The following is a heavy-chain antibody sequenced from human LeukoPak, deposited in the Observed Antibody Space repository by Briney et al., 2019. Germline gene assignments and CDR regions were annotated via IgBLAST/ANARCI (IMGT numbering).Heavy chain of an antibody. CDR2: IKQDGSEK. V-gene: IGHV3-7*01. J-gene: IGHJ4*02. CDR3: ARDRSISSSWYDY. CDR1: GFTFSTYW. Sequence: GGSLRLSCAASGFTFSTYWMSWVRQAPGKGLEWVANIKQDGSEKYYVDSVKGRFTISRDNAKNSLYLQMNSLRDEDTAVYYCARDRSISSSWYDYWGQGTLVTVSS. D-gene: IGHD6-13*01.